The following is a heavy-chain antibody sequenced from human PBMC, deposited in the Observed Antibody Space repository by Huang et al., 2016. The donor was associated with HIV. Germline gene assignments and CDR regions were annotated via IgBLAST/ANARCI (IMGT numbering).Heavy chain of an antibody. CDR2: IIPIFGTA. CDR1: GGTFSSYA. D-gene: IGHD3-22*01. V-gene: IGHV1-69*01. Sequence: QVQLVQSGAEVKKPGSSVKVSCKASGGTFSSYAISWVRQAPGQGLEWIGVIIPIFGTANYAQKFQGRVTITADESTSTAYMELSSLRSEDTAVYYCARVESRRYYDSSGYYYWGQGTLVTVSS. CDR3: ARVESRRYYDSSGYYY. J-gene: IGHJ4*02.